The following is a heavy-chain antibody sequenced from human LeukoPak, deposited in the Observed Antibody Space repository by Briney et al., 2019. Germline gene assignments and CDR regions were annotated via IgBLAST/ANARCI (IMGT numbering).Heavy chain of an antibody. J-gene: IGHJ4*02. V-gene: IGHV3-30-3*01. CDR3: ARAVLTMIVVAAF. CDR1: GFTFSSYA. Sequence: PGGSLRLSCAASGFTFSSYAMHWVRQAPGKGLEWVAVISYDGSNKYYADSVKGRFTISRDNSRNTLYLQINSLRAEDTAVYYCARAVLTMIVVAAFWGQGTLVTVSS. CDR2: ISYDGSNK. D-gene: IGHD3-22*01.